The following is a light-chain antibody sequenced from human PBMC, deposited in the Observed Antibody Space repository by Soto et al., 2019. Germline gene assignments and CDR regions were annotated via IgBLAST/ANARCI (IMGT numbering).Light chain of an antibody. V-gene: IGKV3-15*01. CDR1: QSVGNN. CDR3: QQYNSYPLT. Sequence: EIVMTQSPATLSVSPGERTTLSCRASQSVGNNLAWYQQKPGQAPRLLIYGAYTRATGIPARFSGSGSGTDFTLTISSLQPEDFAAYYCQQYNSYPLTFGGGTKVDI. CDR2: GAY. J-gene: IGKJ4*02.